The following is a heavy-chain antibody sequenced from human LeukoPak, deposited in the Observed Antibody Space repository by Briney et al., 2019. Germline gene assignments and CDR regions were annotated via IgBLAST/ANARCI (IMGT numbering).Heavy chain of an antibody. CDR1: GFTLEDYA. CDR3: ARGGTAIGTGYFDC. V-gene: IGHV3-9*03. J-gene: IGHJ4*02. D-gene: IGHD5-18*01. Sequence: GGSLRLSRALSGFTLEDYAMHGVPQAPGRGVEWVSGMCVNSGSICYEDTVKGRFTIARDNAKDALYLQINSLRGEVMALYSCARGGTAIGTGYFDCWGQGTLVIVS. CDR2: MCVNSGSI.